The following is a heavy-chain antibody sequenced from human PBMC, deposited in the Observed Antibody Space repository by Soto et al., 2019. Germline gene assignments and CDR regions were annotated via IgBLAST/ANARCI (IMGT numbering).Heavy chain of an antibody. V-gene: IGHV4-34*01. D-gene: IGHD3-10*01. CDR3: ARASATMVRGARPYYYYYYYMDV. J-gene: IGHJ6*03. CDR2: INHSGST. Sequence: SETLSLTCAVYGGSFSGYYWSWIRQPPGKGLEWIGEINHSGSTNYNPSLMSRVTISVDTSKNQFSLKLSSVTAADTAVYYCARASATMVRGARPYYYYYYYMDVWGKGTTVTVSS. CDR1: GGSFSGYY.